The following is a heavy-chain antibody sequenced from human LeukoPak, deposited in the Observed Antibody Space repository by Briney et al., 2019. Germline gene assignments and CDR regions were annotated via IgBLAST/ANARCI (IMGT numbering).Heavy chain of an antibody. CDR1: GGSISPYY. Sequence: SETLSLTCTVSGGSISPYYWSWIRQPPGKGLEXXXXXXYIGSTNYNPSLKSRVTISVDMSKNQVSLKLSSVTAAGTAVYYCARGDCSSASCPPHYYYMDVWGKGTTVTVSS. J-gene: IGHJ6*03. CDR3: ARGDCSSASCPPHYYYMDV. D-gene: IGHD2-2*01. V-gene: IGHV4-59*01. CDR2: XXYIGST.